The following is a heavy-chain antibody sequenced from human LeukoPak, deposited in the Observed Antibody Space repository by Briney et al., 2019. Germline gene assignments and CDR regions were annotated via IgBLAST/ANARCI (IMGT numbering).Heavy chain of an antibody. V-gene: IGHV3-23*01. Sequence: PSETLSLTCAVYGGSFSGYYWSWVRQAPGKGLEWVSAISGSGGSTYYADSVKGRFTISRDNSKNTLYLQMNSLRAEDTAVYYCAKDSSGYFDYWGQGTLVTVSS. CDR2: ISGSGGST. CDR3: AKDSSGYFDY. J-gene: IGHJ4*02. D-gene: IGHD3-22*01. CDR1: GGSFSGYY.